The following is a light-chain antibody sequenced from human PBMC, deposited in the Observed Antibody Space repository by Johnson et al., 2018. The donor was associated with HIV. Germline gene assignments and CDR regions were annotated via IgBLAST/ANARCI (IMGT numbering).Light chain of an antibody. J-gene: IGLJ1*01. Sequence: VLTQPPSVSAAPGQKVTISCSGSSCDIGNNYVSCHQQLPGTAPKLLIYDNNKRPSGIPDRISGSKSGTSATLGITGLQPGDEADYYCGTWDTRLSGGHVFGTGTKVTVL. CDR2: DNN. CDR1: SCDIGNNY. CDR3: GTWDTRLSGGHV. V-gene: IGLV1-51*01.